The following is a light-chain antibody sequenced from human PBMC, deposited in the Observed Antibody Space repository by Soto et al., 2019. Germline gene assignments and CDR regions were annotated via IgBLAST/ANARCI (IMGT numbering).Light chain of an antibody. V-gene: IGKV4-1*01. CDR3: QQYYSTPRT. J-gene: IGKJ1*01. Sequence: DIVMTQSPDSLAVSLGERATINCKSSQSVLYSSNNKNYLAWYQQKPGQPPKLLIYWASTRESGVPARFSGSGSGTDFTLTSSSLQAEDVAVYYCQQYYSTPRTFGQGTKVEIK. CDR1: QSVLYSSNNKNY. CDR2: WAS.